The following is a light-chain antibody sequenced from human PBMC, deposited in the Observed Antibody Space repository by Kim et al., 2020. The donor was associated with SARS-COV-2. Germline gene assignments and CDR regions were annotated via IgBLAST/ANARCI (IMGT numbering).Light chain of an antibody. V-gene: IGLV2-8*01. CDR3: SSYSGSNNFVV. CDR2: EVS. J-gene: IGLJ2*01. CDR1: SSDVGGYNY. Sequence: QSVTISCTVTSSDVGGYNYVSWYQQHPGKAPKLMIYEVSKRPSGVPDRFSGSKSGNTASLTVSGLQAEDEANYYCSSYSGSNNFVVFGGGTQLTVL.